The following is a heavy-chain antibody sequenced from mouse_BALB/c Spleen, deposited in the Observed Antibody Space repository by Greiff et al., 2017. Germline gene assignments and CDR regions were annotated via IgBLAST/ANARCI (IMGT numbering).Heavy chain of an antibody. V-gene: IGHV1-80*01. Sequence: VNVVESGAELVRPGSSVKVSCKASGYAFSSYWMNWVKQRPGQGLEWIGQIYPGDGDTNYNGKFKGKATLTADKSSSTAYMQLSSLTSEDSAVYFCARDYYGSSYYFDYWGQGTTLTVSS. CDR1: GYAFSSYW. CDR3: ARDYYGSSYYFDY. J-gene: IGHJ2*01. D-gene: IGHD1-1*01. CDR2: IYPGDGDT.